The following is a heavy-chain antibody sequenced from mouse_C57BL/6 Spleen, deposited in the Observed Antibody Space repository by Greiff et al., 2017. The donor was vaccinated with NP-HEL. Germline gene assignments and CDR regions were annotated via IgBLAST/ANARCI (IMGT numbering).Heavy chain of an antibody. J-gene: IGHJ2*01. CDR1: GYSFTGYF. CDR3: AKCYYGSSPSFDY. CDR2: INPYNGDT. V-gene: IGHV1-20*01. Sequence: EVQLQQSGPELVKPGDSVKISCKASGYSFTGYFMNWVMQSHGKSLEWIGRINPYNGDTFYNQKFKGKATLTVDKSSSTAHMELRSLTSEDSAVYYCAKCYYGSSPSFDYWGQGTTLTVSS. D-gene: IGHD1-1*01.